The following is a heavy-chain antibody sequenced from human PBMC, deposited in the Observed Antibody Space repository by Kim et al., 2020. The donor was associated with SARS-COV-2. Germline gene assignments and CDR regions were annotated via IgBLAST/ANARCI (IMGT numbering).Heavy chain of an antibody. CDR3: ARDTSLSSLVHDY. D-gene: IGHD6-6*01. CDR2: ISSSSSYI. Sequence: GGSLRLSCAASGFTFSSYSMNWVRQAPGKGLEWVSSISSSSSYIYYADSVKGRFTISRDNAKNSLYLQMNSLRAEDTAVYYCARDTSLSSLVHDYWGQGTLVTVSS. J-gene: IGHJ4*02. CDR1: GFTFSSYS. V-gene: IGHV3-21*01.